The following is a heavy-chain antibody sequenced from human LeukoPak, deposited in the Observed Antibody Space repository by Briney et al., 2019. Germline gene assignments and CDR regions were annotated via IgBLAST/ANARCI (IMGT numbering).Heavy chain of an antibody. D-gene: IGHD4-17*01. Sequence: GGSLRLSCVASGFTFSSYGMHWVRQAPGKGLEWVSFIRYDGSNKYYADSVKGRLTISRDNSKNTLYLQMNSLRAEDTAVYYCARDYGDYDSYYYYYMDVWGKGTTVTVSS. CDR3: ARDYGDYDSYYYYYMDV. V-gene: IGHV3-30*02. J-gene: IGHJ6*03. CDR2: IRYDGSNK. CDR1: GFTFSSYG.